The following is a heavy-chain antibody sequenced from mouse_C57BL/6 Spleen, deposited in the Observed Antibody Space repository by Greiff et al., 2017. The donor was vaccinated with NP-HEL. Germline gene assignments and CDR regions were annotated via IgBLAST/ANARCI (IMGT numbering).Heavy chain of an antibody. CDR2: IDPETGGT. V-gene: IGHV1-15*01. D-gene: IGHD2-3*01. Sequence: VQLQQSGAELVRPGASVTLSCKASGYTFTDYEMHWVKQTPVHGLEWIGAIDPETGGTAYNQKFKGKAILTVDKSSSTAYMELRSLTSEDSAVYYCTRSGKTYDGYSAWFAYWGQGTLVTVSA. CDR3: TRSGKTYDGYSAWFAY. J-gene: IGHJ3*01. CDR1: GYTFTDYE.